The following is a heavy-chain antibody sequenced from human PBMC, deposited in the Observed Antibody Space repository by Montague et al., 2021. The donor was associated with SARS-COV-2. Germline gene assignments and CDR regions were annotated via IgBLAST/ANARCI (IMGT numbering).Heavy chain of an antibody. J-gene: IGHJ4*02. CDR3: ARHLPGIVVAEPAAADY. CDR2: FYYSGST. Sequence: SETLSLTCTVSGGSISSSSYYWGWIRQPPGKGLKWIGSFYYSGSTYYNLSLKSRVTISVDTSKNQFSLKMSSVTAADTAVYYCARHLPGIVVAEPAAADYWGQGTLVTVSS. V-gene: IGHV4-39*01. CDR1: GGSISSSSYY. D-gene: IGHD6-19*01.